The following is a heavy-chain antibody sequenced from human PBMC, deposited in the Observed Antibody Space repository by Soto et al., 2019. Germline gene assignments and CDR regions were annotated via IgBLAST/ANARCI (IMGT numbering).Heavy chain of an antibody. D-gene: IGHD6-6*01. CDR3: ARGSSIAGLYYGMDV. V-gene: IGHV4-31*03. CDR2: NYYSGIT. CDR1: GGSISSGGYY. J-gene: IGHJ6*02. Sequence: QVQLQESGPGLVKPSQTLSLTCTVSGGSISSGGYYWTWIRQHPGKGLEWIGYNYYSGITYYNPSLKSRVTLSLDTSKNPFSLKLSSRTAADTAVYYWARGSSIAGLYYGMDVWGQGTTVTVSS.